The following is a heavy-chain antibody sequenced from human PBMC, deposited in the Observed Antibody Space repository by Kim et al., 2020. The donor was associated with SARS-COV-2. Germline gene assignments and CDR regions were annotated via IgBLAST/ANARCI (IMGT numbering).Heavy chain of an antibody. Sequence: ASVKVSCKASGYTFTSYDINWVRQATGQGLEWMGWMNPNSGNTGYAQKFQGRVTMTRNTSISTAYMELSSLRSEDTAVYYCARGLMPYDILTGYRDWGQGTLVTVSS. V-gene: IGHV1-8*01. CDR1: GYTFTSYD. J-gene: IGHJ4*02. CDR2: MNPNSGNT. CDR3: ARGLMPYDILTGYRD. D-gene: IGHD3-9*01.